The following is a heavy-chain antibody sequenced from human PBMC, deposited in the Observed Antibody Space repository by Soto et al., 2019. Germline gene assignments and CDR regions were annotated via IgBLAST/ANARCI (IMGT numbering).Heavy chain of an antibody. Sequence: SETLSLTCTVSGGSISSDDYYWSWIRQPPGKGLEWIGYIYYSGSTYYNPSLKSRVSISLDTSKNQFSLKLSSVTAADTAVYYCARGTRDYFDYWGQGTLVTVSS. CDR3: ARGTRDYFDY. J-gene: IGHJ4*02. V-gene: IGHV4-30-4*01. CDR1: GGSISSDDYY. CDR2: IYYSGST.